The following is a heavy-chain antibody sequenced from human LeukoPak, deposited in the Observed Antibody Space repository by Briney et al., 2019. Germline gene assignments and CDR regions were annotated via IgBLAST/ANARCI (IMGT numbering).Heavy chain of an antibody. J-gene: IGHJ4*02. Sequence: SETLSLTCTVSGYSISSGYYWGWIRQPPGKGLEWIGSIYHSGSTYYNPSLKSRVTISVDTSKNQFSLKLSSVTAADTAVYYCAGDRAAAAGTGDYWGQGTLVTVSS. CDR3: AGDRAAAAGTGDY. D-gene: IGHD6-13*01. CDR1: GYSISSGYY. CDR2: IYHSGST. V-gene: IGHV4-38-2*02.